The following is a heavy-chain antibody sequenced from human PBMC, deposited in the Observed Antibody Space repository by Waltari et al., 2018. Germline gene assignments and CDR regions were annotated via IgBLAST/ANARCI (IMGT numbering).Heavy chain of an antibody. V-gene: IGHV3-49*03. CDR2: IRSKTYGGTT. J-gene: IGHJ4*02. Sequence: DVQLAESGGGLVQPGRSLTLSCTTSGCTFGDSAMSWLRQAPGKGLEWVGFIRSKTYGGTTEYGASVKGRFSISRDDSKSIAYLQMNSLKTEDTAIYYCTRVSGYTYGPDFDYWGQGTLVTVSS. D-gene: IGHD5-18*01. CDR1: GCTFGDSA. CDR3: TRVSGYTYGPDFDY.